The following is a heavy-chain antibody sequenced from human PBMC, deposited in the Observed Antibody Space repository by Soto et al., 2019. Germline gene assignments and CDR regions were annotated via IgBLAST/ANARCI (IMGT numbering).Heavy chain of an antibody. Sequence: GGSLRLSCAASGFTFSSYGMHWVRQAPGKGLEWVAVISYDGSNKYYADSVKGRFTISRDNSKNTLYLQMNSLRAEDTAVYYCAKDDGYCSSSSWYSFPAYYYYDMHVRGQGTTVTVSS. J-gene: IGHJ6*02. V-gene: IGHV3-30*18. CDR2: ISYDGSNK. CDR1: GFTFSSYG. D-gene: IGHD2-2*01. CDR3: AKDDGYCSSSSWYSFPAYYYYDMHV.